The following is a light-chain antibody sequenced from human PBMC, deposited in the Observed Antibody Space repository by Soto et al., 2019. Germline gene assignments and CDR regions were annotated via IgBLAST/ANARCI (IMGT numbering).Light chain of an antibody. V-gene: IGLV1-40*01. J-gene: IGLJ3*02. CDR3: QSYDDSLRRV. CDR1: SSNIGAGYD. Sequence: QSVLTQPPSVSGAPGQRVTISCSGSSSNIGAGYDVHWYQQLPGTPPKLLIFGNTNRPSGVPDRFSGSNSGTSASLAITGLQAEDEADYFCQSYDDSLRRVFGGGTKLTVL. CDR2: GNT.